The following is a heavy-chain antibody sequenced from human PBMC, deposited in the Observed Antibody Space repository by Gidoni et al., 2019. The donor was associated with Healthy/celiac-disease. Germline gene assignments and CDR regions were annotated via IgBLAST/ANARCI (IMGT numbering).Heavy chain of an antibody. CDR1: GSSFPSYW. D-gene: IGHD3-3*01. CDR3: ATTTYYDFWSGYYGY. J-gene: IGHJ4*02. CDR2: IDPSDSYT. V-gene: IGHV5-10-1*01. Sequence: DVQLVQSGAEVKKPGESLRISCKGSGSSFPSYWSSWVRQMPGKGLEWLGRIDPSDSYTNYSPSFQGHVTISADKSISTAYLQWSSLKASDTAMYYCATTTYYDFWSGYYGYWGQGTLVTVSS.